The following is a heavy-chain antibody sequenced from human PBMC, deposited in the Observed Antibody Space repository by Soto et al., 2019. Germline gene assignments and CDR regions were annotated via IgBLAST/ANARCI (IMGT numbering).Heavy chain of an antibody. CDR1: GGSISSYY. J-gene: IGHJ6*02. CDR3: ARVSCSGGTCLDGLDV. V-gene: IGHV4-4*07. D-gene: IGHD6-25*01. CDR2: MYPSGST. Sequence: SETLSLTCTVSGGSISSYYWSWIRQPAGKGLEWIGRMYPSGSTNYNPSLKSRVTMSVDTSKNQFSLKLNSVTAADTAVYYCARVSCSGGTCLDGLDVWGQGTTVTVSS.